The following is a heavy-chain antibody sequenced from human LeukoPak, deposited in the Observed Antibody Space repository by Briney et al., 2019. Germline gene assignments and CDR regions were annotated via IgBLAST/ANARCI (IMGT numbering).Heavy chain of an antibody. V-gene: IGHV3-23*01. Sequence: GGSLRLSCAASGFTFSSYAMTWARQAPGKGLEWVSLISFSGDNTYYTDSVKGRFTISRDNSKDTLYLQMNSLRAEDTAIYYCARDIELSTWGLGTMVTVSS. D-gene: IGHD3-16*02. CDR2: ISFSGDNT. J-gene: IGHJ3*01. CDR1: GFTFSSYA. CDR3: ARDIELST.